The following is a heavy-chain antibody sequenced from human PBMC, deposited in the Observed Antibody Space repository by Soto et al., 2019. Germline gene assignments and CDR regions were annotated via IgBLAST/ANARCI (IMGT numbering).Heavy chain of an antibody. CDR3: GRGAIGFDP. CDR2: IGTSGDT. J-gene: IGHJ5*02. CDR1: GFTFSRYD. D-gene: IGHD2-2*01. Sequence: VQVVESGGGLVQPGGSLRLSCAASGFTFSRYDMHWVRQATGRGLEWVSGIGTSGDTYYAGSVKGRFTISRDNANNSVYPHMNSLMAADTAVYYCGRGAIGFDPWCQGSLVAVSS. V-gene: IGHV3-13*04.